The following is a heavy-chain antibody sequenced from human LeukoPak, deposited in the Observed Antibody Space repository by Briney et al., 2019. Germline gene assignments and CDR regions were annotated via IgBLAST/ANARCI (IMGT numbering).Heavy chain of an antibody. CDR1: GGSISSGDYY. CDR2: IYYSGST. D-gene: IGHD4-17*01. V-gene: IGHV4-30-4*01. J-gene: IGHJ4*02. CDR3: ARDFGPYGDPIYY. Sequence: SETLSLTCTVSGGSISSGDYYWSWLRQPPGKGLEWIGYIYYSGSTYYNPSLKSRVTISVDTSKNQFSLKLSSVTAADTAVYYCARDFGPYGDPIYYWGQGTLVTVSS.